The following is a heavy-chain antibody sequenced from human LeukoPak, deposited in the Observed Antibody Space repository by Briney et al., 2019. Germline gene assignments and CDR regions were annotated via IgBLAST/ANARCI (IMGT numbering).Heavy chain of an antibody. Sequence: GASVKVSCKASGYTFTGYYMHWVRQAPGQGLEWMGRINPNSGGTNYAQKFQGRVTMTRDTSISTAYMELSRLRSDDTAVYYCARAPVTNYYYYYYYYMDVWGKGTTVTVSS. J-gene: IGHJ6*03. V-gene: IGHV1-2*06. D-gene: IGHD4/OR15-4a*01. CDR1: GYTFTGYY. CDR3: ARAPVTNYYYYYYYYMDV. CDR2: INPNSGGT.